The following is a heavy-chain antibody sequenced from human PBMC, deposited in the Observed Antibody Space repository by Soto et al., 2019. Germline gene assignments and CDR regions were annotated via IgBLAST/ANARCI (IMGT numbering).Heavy chain of an antibody. CDR1: GGTFSSYA. CDR2: IIPIFGTA. CDR3: ARVTVGATSGGYYYYGMDV. D-gene: IGHD1-26*01. V-gene: IGHV1-69*12. J-gene: IGHJ6*02. Sequence: QVQLVQSGAAVKKPGSSVKVSCKASGGTFSSYAISWVRQAPGQGLEWMGGIIPIFGTANYAQKFQGRVTITADESTSTAYMELSSLRSEDTAVYYCARVTVGATSGGYYYYGMDVWGQGTTVTVSS.